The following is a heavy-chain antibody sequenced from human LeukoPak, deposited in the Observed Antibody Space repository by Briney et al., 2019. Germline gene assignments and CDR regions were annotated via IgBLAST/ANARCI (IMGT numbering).Heavy chain of an antibody. D-gene: IGHD2-21*02. CDR2: IYHSGST. V-gene: IGHV4-38-2*02. J-gene: IGHJ4*02. Sequence: SETLSLTCTVSGYSISSGYYWGWIRQPPGKGLEWIGSIYHSGSTYYNPSLKSRVIISVDTSKNQFSLKLSSVTAADTAVYYCARDSDWALDYWGQGTLVTVSS. CDR3: ARDSDWALDY. CDR1: GYSISSGYY.